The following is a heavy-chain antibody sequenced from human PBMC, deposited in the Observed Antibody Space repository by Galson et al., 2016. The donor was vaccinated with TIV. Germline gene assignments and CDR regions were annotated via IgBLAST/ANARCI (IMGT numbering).Heavy chain of an antibody. CDR1: GFTFGSYG. D-gene: IGHD3/OR15-3a*01. Sequence: SLRLSCAESGFTFGSYGVHWVRQAPGKGLEWVTGVWFDGSNTYYADSVKGRFTVSRDNSKNTLYLQMNSLRAEDTAVYYCAREFRDYYFDYWGQGTLVTVSS. CDR3: AREFRDYYFDY. CDR2: VWFDGSNT. J-gene: IGHJ4*02. V-gene: IGHV3-33*01.